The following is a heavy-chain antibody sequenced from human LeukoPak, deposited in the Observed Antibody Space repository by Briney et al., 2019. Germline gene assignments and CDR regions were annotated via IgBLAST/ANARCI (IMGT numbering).Heavy chain of an antibody. V-gene: IGHV4-4*08. CDR2: IYTSGST. CDR3: ARDHYGSGSYYYYYYYMDG. CDR1: GGSISSYY. D-gene: IGHD3-10*01. Sequence: SETLSLTCTISGGSISSYYWSWIRQPPGKGLKWIGCIYTSGSTNYNPSLKSRVTISVDTSKNQFSLKLSSVTAADTAVYYCARDHYGSGSYYYYYYYMDGWGKGTTVTVSS. J-gene: IGHJ6*03.